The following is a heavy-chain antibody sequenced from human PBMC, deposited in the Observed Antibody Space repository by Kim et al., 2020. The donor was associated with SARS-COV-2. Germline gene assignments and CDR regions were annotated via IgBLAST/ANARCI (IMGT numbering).Heavy chain of an antibody. V-gene: IGHV3-7*03. CDR3: VKSGASAQWD. CDR1: GFRFNNYW. Sequence: GGSLRLSCAASGFRFNNYWMSWVRQAPGKGLEWVGNVKLDGSEKYYVNSVEGRFTISRDNAKNSVHLQMNSLRAEDTAVYYCVKSGASAQWDWGQGTLVTVSS. CDR2: VKLDGSEK. J-gene: IGHJ4*02. D-gene: IGHD1-26*01.